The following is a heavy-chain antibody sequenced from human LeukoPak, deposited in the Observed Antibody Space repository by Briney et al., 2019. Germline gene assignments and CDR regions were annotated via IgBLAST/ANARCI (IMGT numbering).Heavy chain of an antibody. CDR2: MHFSGAT. CDR3: ARDTRDYPYYFDY. D-gene: IGHD3-16*01. J-gene: IGHJ4*02. CDR1: GDSIGRYF. Sequence: SETLSLTCTVSGDSIGRYFWSWIRQSPTKGVERRGYMHFSGATNYNPSLKSRVTISVDTSKKEFSLKLTSVTAADTAVYFCARDTRDYPYYFDYWGQGTLVTVSS. V-gene: IGHV4-59*01.